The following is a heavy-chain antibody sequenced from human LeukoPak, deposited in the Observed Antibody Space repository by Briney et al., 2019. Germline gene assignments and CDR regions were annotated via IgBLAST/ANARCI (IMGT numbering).Heavy chain of an antibody. CDR2: IHNGGDT. CDR3: ARDSYSVY. D-gene: IGHD2-21*01. Sequence: GGSLRLSCVASGFTLSNNYMNWVRQAPGEGLEWVSIIHNGGDTYYADSVKGRFTVSRDDSKNTLYLQMNNLRAEDTAVYYCARDSYSVYWGQGTLVTVSS. CDR1: GFTLSNNY. J-gene: IGHJ4*02. V-gene: IGHV3-66*01.